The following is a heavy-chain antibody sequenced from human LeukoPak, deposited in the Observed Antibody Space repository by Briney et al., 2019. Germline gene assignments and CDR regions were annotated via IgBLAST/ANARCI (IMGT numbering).Heavy chain of an antibody. CDR1: GFTFSSYG. CDR2: IRYDGSNK. D-gene: IGHD2-2*01. CDR3: ASPWRWDIVVVPAAISDAFDI. J-gene: IGHJ3*02. V-gene: IGHV3-30*02. Sequence: PGGSLRLSCAASGFTFSSYGMHWVRQAPGKGLEWVAFIRYDGSNKYYADSVKGRFTISRDNSKNTLYLQMNSVRGEDTAVYYCASPWRWDIVVVPAAISDAFDIWGQGTMVTVSS.